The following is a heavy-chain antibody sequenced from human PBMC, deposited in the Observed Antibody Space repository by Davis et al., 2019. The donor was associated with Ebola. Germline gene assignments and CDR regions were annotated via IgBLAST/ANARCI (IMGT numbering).Heavy chain of an antibody. Sequence: MPSETLSLTCAVSGGSISSSNWWSWVRQPPGKGLEWIGEISQSGSTNYNPSLKSRVTISVDKSKNQFSLKLSSVTAADTAVYYCARGGYCSSTSCYTRVDYYYYGMDVWGQGTTVTVSS. CDR2: ISQSGST. D-gene: IGHD2-2*02. J-gene: IGHJ6*02. V-gene: IGHV4-4*02. CDR3: ARGGYCSSTSCYTRVDYYYYGMDV. CDR1: GGSISSSNW.